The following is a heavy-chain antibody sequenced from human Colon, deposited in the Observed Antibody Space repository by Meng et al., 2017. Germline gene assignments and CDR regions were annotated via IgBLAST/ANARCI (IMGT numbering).Heavy chain of an antibody. CDR2: IDHFGIS. CDR3: ATGLRHGDWFDP. D-gene: IGHD4-17*01. CDR1: GGSFSGFY. V-gene: IGHV4-34*01. Sequence: QLQEHQGGAGLLKPSDTLSLPCAVSGGSFSGFYWSWIRQPPGKGLEWIGEIDHFGISNYNSSLKGRLTMSVDTSKKQISLTLTSVTAADTAVYYCATGLRHGDWFDPWGPGTLVTVSS. J-gene: IGHJ5*02.